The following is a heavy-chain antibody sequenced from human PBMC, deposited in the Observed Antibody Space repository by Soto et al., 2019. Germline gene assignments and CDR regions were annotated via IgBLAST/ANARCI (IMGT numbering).Heavy chain of an antibody. D-gene: IGHD5-12*01. CDR1: GDTFTSYH. CDR2: MSPNSGNT. V-gene: IGHV1-8*01. Sequence: GASVKVSCKASGDTFTSYHINWVRHATGQGLEWMGWMSPNSGNTGYAQKFQGRVTMTRNTSISTAYMELSSLRSEDTAVYYCARRAVATFSPFDHWGQGTLVTVSS. J-gene: IGHJ4*02. CDR3: ARRAVATFSPFDH.